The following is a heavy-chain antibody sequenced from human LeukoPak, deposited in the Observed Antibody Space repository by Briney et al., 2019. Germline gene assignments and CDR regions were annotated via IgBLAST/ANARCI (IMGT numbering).Heavy chain of an antibody. Sequence: SVKVSCKASGGTFSSYAISWVRQAPGQGLEWMGGIIPIFGTANYAQKFQGRGTITADESTSTAYMALSSLRSEDTAVYYCAREPSGAHFDYWGQGTLVTVSS. CDR2: IIPIFGTA. CDR3: AREPSGAHFDY. V-gene: IGHV1-69*13. CDR1: GGTFSSYA. J-gene: IGHJ4*02. D-gene: IGHD3-10*01.